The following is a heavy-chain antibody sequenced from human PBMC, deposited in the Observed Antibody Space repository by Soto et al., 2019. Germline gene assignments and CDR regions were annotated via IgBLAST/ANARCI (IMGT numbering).Heavy chain of an antibody. CDR3: ATSEGRDGYSFDY. CDR2: IIPMFGTP. D-gene: IGHD5-12*01. J-gene: IGHJ4*02. CDR1: RYTFTDYY. Sequence: GASVKVSCKASRYTFTDYYIHWVRQAPGQGLEWMGGIIPMFGTPHYAEKFQDRVTITADESTGTAYLELSSLTSEDTAVYYCATSEGRDGYSFDYWGPGTLVTVSS. V-gene: IGHV1-69*13.